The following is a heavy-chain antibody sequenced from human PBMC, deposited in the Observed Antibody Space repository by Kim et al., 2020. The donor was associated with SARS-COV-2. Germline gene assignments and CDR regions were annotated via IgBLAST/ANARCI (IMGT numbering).Heavy chain of an antibody. CDR2: IYSGGGGST. J-gene: IGHJ4*02. CDR1: GFNVNNNY. CDR3: ARGHCTKTICYPYYFDF. D-gene: IGHD2-8*01. Sequence: GGSLRLSCAASGFNVNNNYMSWVRQAPGKGLEWLSIIYSGGGGSTNYADSVKGRFTISRDNSNNTLFLQMNSLRAEDTAVYFCARGHCTKTICYPYYFDFWGQAILVTVSS. V-gene: IGHV3-53*01.